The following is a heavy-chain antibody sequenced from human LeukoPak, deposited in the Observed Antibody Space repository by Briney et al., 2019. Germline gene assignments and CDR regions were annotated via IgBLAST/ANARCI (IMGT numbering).Heavy chain of an antibody. D-gene: IGHD6-19*01. J-gene: IGHJ3*02. CDR3: AKGSPGSSGSRGAFDI. V-gene: IGHV3-9*01. CDR2: ISWNSGSI. CDR1: GFTFSSYW. Sequence: PGGSLRLSCAASGFTFSSYWMSWVRQAPGKGLEWVSGISWNSGSIGFADSVKGRFTISRDNAKNSLYLQMNSLRAEDTALYYCAKGSPGSSGSRGAFDIWGQGTMVTVSS.